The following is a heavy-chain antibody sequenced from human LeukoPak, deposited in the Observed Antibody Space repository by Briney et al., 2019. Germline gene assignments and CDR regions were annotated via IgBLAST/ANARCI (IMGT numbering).Heavy chain of an antibody. CDR3: ARGFMKVRGVISN. CDR2: MNPNSGNT. J-gene: IGHJ4*02. D-gene: IGHD3-10*01. Sequence: ASVKVSCKASGYTFTSYDINWVRQATGQGLEWMGWMNPNSGNTGYAQEFQGRVTMTRNTSISTAYMELSSLRSEDTAVYYCARGFMKVRGVISNWGQGTLVTVSS. V-gene: IGHV1-8*01. CDR1: GYTFTSYD.